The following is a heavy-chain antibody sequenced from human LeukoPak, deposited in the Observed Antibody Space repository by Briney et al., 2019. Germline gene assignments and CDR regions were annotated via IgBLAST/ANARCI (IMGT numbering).Heavy chain of an antibody. J-gene: IGHJ5*02. CDR1: GFTFSSYA. V-gene: IGHV3-23*01. D-gene: IGHD3-16*02. Sequence: GGSLRLSCAASGFTFSSYAMTWVRQAPGKGLEWVSVIHGGDSRTYHADPVKGRFTISGDDSKDTLYLQMNSLRAEDTALYYCARDDAIEGGYLDHWGQGTLVAVSS. CDR2: IHGGDSRT. CDR3: ARDDAIEGGYLDH.